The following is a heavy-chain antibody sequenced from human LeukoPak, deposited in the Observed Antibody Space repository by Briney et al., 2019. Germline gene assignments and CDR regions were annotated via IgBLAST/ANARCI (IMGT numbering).Heavy chain of an antibody. J-gene: IGHJ3*02. D-gene: IGHD4-17*01. CDR2: ISWNSGSI. Sequence: GGSLRLSCAASGFTFSSYWMHWVRQAPGKGLEWVSGISWNSGSIGYADSVKGRFTISRDNAKNSLYLQMNSLRAEDMALYYCAKDKTVWTTVTTSDAFDIWGQGTMVTVSS. V-gene: IGHV3-9*03. CDR3: AKDKTVWTTVTTSDAFDI. CDR1: GFTFSSYW.